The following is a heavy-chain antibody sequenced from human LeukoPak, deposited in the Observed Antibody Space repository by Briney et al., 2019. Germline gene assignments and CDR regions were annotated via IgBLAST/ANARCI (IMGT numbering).Heavy chain of an antibody. CDR1: GGTFSSYA. CDR3: ARDEVHLGGDHCYYYMDV. J-gene: IGHJ6*03. Sequence: GSSVKVSCKASGGTFSSYAISWVRQAPGQGLEWMGGFIPIFGTANYAQKFQGRVTITADESTSTAYMELSSLRSEDTAVYYCARDEVHLGGDHCYYYMDVWGKGTTVTVSS. V-gene: IGHV1-69*01. D-gene: IGHD3-16*01. CDR2: FIPIFGTA.